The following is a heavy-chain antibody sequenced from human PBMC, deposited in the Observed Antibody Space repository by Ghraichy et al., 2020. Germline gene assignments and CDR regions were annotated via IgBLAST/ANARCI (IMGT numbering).Heavy chain of an antibody. CDR2: ISGSGGST. J-gene: IGHJ5*02. V-gene: IGHV3-23*01. Sequence: GSLRLSCAASGFTFSSYAMSWVRQAPGKGLEWVSAISGSGGSTYYADSVKGRFTISRDNSKNTLYLQMNSLRAEDTAVYYCVKCKKGGWFGELSEVYNWFDPWGQGTLVTVSS. D-gene: IGHD3-10*01. CDR1: GFTFSSYA. CDR3: VKCKKGGWFGELSEVYNWFDP.